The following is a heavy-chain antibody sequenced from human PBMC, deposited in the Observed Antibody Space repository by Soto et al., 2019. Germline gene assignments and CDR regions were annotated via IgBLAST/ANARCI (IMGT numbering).Heavy chain of an antibody. Sequence: QVQLVQSGAEVKKPGSSVKVSCKASGGTFSSYAISWVRQAPGQGLEWMGGIIPIFGTANYAQKFQGRVTITADESTSTADMELSSLRSEDTAVYYCARDRLMITFGGVGDGRWCAFDIWGQGTMVTVSS. CDR2: IIPIFGTA. CDR1: GGTFSSYA. V-gene: IGHV1-69*12. CDR3: ARDRLMITFGGVGDGRWCAFDI. J-gene: IGHJ3*02. D-gene: IGHD3-16*01.